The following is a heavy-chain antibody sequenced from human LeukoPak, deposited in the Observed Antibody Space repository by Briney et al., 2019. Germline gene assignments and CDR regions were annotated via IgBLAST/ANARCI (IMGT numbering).Heavy chain of an antibody. V-gene: IGHV1-2*02. CDR3: ARDLRLGELSLDY. D-gene: IGHD3-16*02. CDR1: GYTFTGYY. CDR2: INPNSGGT. J-gene: IGHJ4*02. Sequence: AASVKVCCKASGYTFTGYYMHWVRQAPGQGLEWMGWINPNSGGTNYAQKFQGRVTMTRDTSISTAYMELSRLRSDDTAVYYCARDLRLGELSLDYWGQGTLVTVSS.